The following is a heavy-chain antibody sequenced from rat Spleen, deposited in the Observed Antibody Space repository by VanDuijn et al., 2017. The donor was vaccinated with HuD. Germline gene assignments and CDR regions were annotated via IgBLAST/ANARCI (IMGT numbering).Heavy chain of an antibody. CDR1: GHSITSGYR. Sequence: EVQLQESGPGLVKPSQSLSLTCSVTGHSITSGYRWNWIRKFPGNRLEWMGYINSAGSTIYNPPLESRISITRDTFKNQFFLQVNSVTTEDTATYYCARSDGVHYFLPFADWGQGSLVTVSS. CDR3: ARSDGVHYFLPFAD. V-gene: IGHV3-3*01. CDR2: INSAGST. D-gene: IGHD1-12*02. J-gene: IGHJ3*01.